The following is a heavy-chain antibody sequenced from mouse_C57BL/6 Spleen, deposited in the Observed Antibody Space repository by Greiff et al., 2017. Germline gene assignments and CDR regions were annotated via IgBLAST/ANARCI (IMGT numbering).Heavy chain of an antibody. Sequence: VQLQQSGPGLVKPSQSLSLTCSVTGYSITSGYYWNWIRQFPGNKLEWMGYISYDGSNNYNPSLKNRISITRDTSKNQFFLKLNSVTTEDTATYYCARVITTVAPFAYWGQGTLVTVSA. CDR1: GYSITSGYY. CDR3: ARVITTVAPFAY. V-gene: IGHV3-6*01. J-gene: IGHJ3*01. CDR2: ISYDGSN. D-gene: IGHD1-1*01.